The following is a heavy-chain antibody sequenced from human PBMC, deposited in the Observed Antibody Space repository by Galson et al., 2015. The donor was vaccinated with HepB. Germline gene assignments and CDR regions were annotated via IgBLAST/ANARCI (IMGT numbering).Heavy chain of an antibody. Sequence: SLRLSCAASGFTFSSYGMHWVRQAPGKGLEWVAVISYDGSNKYYADSVKGRFTISRDNSKNTLYLQMNSLRAEDTAVYYCAKDMLHSAYSSSWSHPYYYYYYMDVWGKGTTVTVSS. V-gene: IGHV3-30*18. J-gene: IGHJ6*03. CDR2: ISYDGSNK. D-gene: IGHD6-13*01. CDR1: GFTFSSYG. CDR3: AKDMLHSAYSSSWSHPYYYYYYMDV.